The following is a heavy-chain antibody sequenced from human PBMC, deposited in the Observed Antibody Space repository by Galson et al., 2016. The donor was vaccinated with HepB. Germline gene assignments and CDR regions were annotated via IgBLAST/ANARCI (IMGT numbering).Heavy chain of an antibody. CDR3: ARVYLVEMATLISYYFDY. Sequence: SLRLSCAASEFTFSDYYMSWIRQAPGKGLEWVSYISISSTYTNYADSVKGRFTISRDNAKNSLYLQMNSLRAEDTAVYYCARVYLVEMATLISYYFDYWGQGTLVTVSS. V-gene: IGHV3-11*06. CDR2: ISISSTYT. J-gene: IGHJ4*02. D-gene: IGHD5-24*01. CDR1: EFTFSDYY.